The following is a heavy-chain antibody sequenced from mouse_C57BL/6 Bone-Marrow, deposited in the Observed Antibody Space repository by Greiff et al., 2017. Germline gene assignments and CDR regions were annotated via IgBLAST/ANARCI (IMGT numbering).Heavy chain of an antibody. Sequence: EVMLVESGEGLVKPGGSLKLSCAASGFTFSSYAMSWVRQTPEKRLEWVAYISSGGDYIYYADTVKGRFTISRDNARHTLYLQMSSLKSEDTAMYYCTNSNYVYWYFDVWGTGTTVTVSS. J-gene: IGHJ1*03. V-gene: IGHV5-9-1*02. CDR2: ISSGGDYI. D-gene: IGHD2-5*01. CDR3: TNSNYVYWYFDV. CDR1: GFTFSSYA.